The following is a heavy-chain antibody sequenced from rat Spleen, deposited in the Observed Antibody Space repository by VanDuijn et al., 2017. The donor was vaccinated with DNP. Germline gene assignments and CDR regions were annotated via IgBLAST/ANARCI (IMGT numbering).Heavy chain of an antibody. Sequence: EVQLVESGGGLVQPGRSMKLSCAASGFTFSDYYMAWVRQAPTKGLEWVASISYEGSSTYYGDSVKGRFTISRDNVKSTLYLQMDSLRSEDTATYFCTTHESRLYYYSIYPYWGQGTLVTVSS. V-gene: IGHV5-22*01. CDR3: TTHESRLYYYSIYPY. D-gene: IGHD1-2*01. J-gene: IGHJ3*01. CDR2: ISYEGSST. CDR1: GFTFSDYY.